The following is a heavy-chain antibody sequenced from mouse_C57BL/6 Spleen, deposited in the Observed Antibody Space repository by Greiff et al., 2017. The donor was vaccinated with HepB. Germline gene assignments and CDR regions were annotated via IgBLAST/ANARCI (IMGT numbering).Heavy chain of an antibody. Sequence: QVQLQQPGAELVRPGSSVKLSCKASGYTFTSYWMHWVKQRPIQGLEWIGNIDPSDSETHYNQKFKDKATLTVDKSSSTAYMQLSSLTSEYSAVYYCARTMDSNFWYFDVWGTGTTVTVSS. CDR2: IDPSDSET. J-gene: IGHJ1*03. D-gene: IGHD2-5*01. CDR1: GYTFTSYW. V-gene: IGHV1-52*01. CDR3: ARTMDSNFWYFDV.